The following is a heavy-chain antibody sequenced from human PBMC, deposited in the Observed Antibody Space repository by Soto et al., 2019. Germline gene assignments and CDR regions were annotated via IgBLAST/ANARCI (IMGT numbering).Heavy chain of an antibody. CDR1: GDTFTDYY. Sequence: QVQLMQSGAEVKKPGASVKVSCKASGDTFTDYYIHWVRQAPGQGLEWMGTVNPSGGHTTYAQHFLGRVTITRDTSTSTLYMELTSLTSDDTAIYYCARGGLVVVVTAALDYWGQGTLVTVSS. J-gene: IGHJ4*02. CDR2: VNPSGGHT. V-gene: IGHV1-46*01. CDR3: ARGGLVVVVTAALDY. D-gene: IGHD2-21*02.